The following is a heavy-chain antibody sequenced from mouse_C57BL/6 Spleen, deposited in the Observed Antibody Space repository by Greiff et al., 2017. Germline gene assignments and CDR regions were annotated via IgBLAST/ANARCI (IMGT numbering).Heavy chain of an antibody. Sequence: VQLVESGPGLVAPSQSLSITCTVSGFSLTSYGVHWVRQPPGKGLEWLVVVWGDGSTNYNSALKSRLSISKDKSKSQVFVKMNSLQTDDTAMYYCARAGAEGGLDYWGQGTTLAVSS. V-gene: IGHV2-6*02. CDR1: GFSLTSYG. CDR3: ARAGAEGGLDY. J-gene: IGHJ2*01. CDR2: VWGDGST. D-gene: IGHD3-3*01.